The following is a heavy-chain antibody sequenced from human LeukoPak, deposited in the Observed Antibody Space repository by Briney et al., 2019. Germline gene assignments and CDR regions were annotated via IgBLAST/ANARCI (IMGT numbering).Heavy chain of an antibody. J-gene: IGHJ5*02. CDR3: ARAELRGYCSSTSCLDKFDP. CDR2: LIPIFGTA. D-gene: IGHD2-2*01. Sequence: SVKVSCKASGGTFSSYAISWVRQAPGQGLEWIVGLIPIFGTANYAQKFQGRVTITADKSTSTAYMELSSLRSEDTAVYYCARAELRGYCSSTSCLDKFDPWGQGTLVAVSS. V-gene: IGHV1-69*06. CDR1: GGTFSSYA.